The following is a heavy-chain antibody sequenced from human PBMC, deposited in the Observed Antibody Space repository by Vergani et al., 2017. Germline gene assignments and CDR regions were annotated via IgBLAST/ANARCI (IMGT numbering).Heavy chain of an antibody. CDR1: GYSFTSYW. CDR3: ARVVPAAIMGFAFDI. D-gene: IGHD2-2*02. V-gene: IGHV5-10-1*03. Sequence: EVQLVQSGAEVKKPGESLRISCKGSGYSFTSYWISWVRQMPGKGLEWMGRIDPSDSYTNYSPSFQGHVTISADKSISTAYLQWSSLKASDTAMYYCARVVPAAIMGFAFDIWGQGTMVTVSS. J-gene: IGHJ3*02. CDR2: IDPSDSYT.